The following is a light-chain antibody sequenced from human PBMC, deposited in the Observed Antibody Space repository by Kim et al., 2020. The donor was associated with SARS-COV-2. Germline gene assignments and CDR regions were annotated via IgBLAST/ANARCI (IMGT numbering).Light chain of an antibody. CDR2: SNN. Sequence: GQRVTIPCSGSSSNIGGNTVTWYQHLPGTAPKLLIDSNNQRPSGVPDRFSGSKSGTSASLAISGLQSEDEADYYCATWDGSLNGWVFGGGTQLTVL. CDR3: ATWDGSLNGWV. CDR1: SSNIGGNT. J-gene: IGLJ3*02. V-gene: IGLV1-44*01.